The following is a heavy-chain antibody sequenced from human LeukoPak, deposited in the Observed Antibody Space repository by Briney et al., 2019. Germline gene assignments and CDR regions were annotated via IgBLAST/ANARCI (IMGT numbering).Heavy chain of an antibody. Sequence: GGSLRLSCITSGLTFGDYGMSWVRQAPGKGLEWVGFIRSRVYGGTTEYGASVKGRFTISRDDSKSIAYLQMNSLEIEDTAVYYCIRDRRHYCSGGSCYYYYAMDVWGKGTTVTVSS. CDR1: GLTFGDYG. V-gene: IGHV3-49*04. J-gene: IGHJ6*04. D-gene: IGHD2-15*01. CDR2: IRSRVYGGTT. CDR3: IRDRRHYCSGGSCYYYYAMDV.